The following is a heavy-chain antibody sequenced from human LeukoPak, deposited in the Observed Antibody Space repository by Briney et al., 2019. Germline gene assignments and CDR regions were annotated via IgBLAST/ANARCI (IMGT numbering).Heavy chain of an antibody. CDR2: ISGSGGTT. CDR1: GSTFSSYA. D-gene: IGHD2-15*01. J-gene: IGHJ3*02. Sequence: GGSLRLSCAASGSTFSSYAMSWVRQAPGKGLEWVSAISGSGGTTYYADSVKGRCTISRDNSKNTLYLQVNSLRAEDTAVYYCAKDGYCSGGTCSGIRGDIWGQGTMVTVSS. CDR3: AKDGYCSGGTCSGIRGDI. V-gene: IGHV3-23*01.